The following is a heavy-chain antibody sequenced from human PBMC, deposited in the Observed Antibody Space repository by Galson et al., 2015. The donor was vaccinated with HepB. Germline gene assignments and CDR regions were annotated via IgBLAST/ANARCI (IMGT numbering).Heavy chain of an antibody. CDR2: INPNSGGT. J-gene: IGHJ6*03. V-gene: IGHV1-2*02. Sequence: SVKVSCKASGYTFTGYYMHWVRQAPGQGLEWMGWINPNSGGTNYAQKFQGRVTMTRDTSISTAYMELSRLRSDDTAVYYCARGGSSPLSYYYYLDVWGKGTTVTVSS. CDR1: GYTFTGYY. CDR3: ARGGSSPLSYYYYLDV. D-gene: IGHD6-6*01.